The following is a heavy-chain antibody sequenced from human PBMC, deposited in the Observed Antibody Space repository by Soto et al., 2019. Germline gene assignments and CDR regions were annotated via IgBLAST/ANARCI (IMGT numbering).Heavy chain of an antibody. CDR2: IYYSGST. Sequence: PSVTLSLTCTVSRGSMSSYYWSWIRQTPGKGLEWIGYIYYSGSTNYNPSLKSRVTISVDMSKNQFSLELSSVTAADTAVYYCASRVSGVTFDFWGQGTLVIASS. J-gene: IGHJ4*02. CDR1: RGSMSSYY. V-gene: IGHV4-59*01. D-gene: IGHD2-21*02. CDR3: ASRVSGVTFDF.